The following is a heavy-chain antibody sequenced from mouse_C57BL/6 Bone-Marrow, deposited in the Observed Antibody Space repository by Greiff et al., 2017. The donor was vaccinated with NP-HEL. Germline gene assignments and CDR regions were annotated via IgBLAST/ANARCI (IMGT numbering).Heavy chain of an antibody. CDR3: ARDGVYGSSYWYFDV. V-gene: IGHV1-4*01. Sequence: LVESGAELARPGASVKMSCKASGYTFTSYTMHWVQQRPGQGLEWIGYINPSSGYTKYNQKFKDKATLTADKSSSTAYMQLSSLTSEDSAVYYCARDGVYGSSYWYFDVWGTGTTVTVSS. CDR2: INPSSGYT. J-gene: IGHJ1*03. D-gene: IGHD1-1*01. CDR1: GYTFTSYT.